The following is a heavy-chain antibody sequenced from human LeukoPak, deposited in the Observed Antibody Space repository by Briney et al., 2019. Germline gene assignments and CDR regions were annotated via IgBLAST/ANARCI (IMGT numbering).Heavy chain of an antibody. CDR3: ARAGDIVDYYYYGMDV. J-gene: IGHJ6*02. CDR1: GGSFSGYY. D-gene: IGHD5-12*01. CDR2: IYYSGST. V-gene: IGHV4-59*01. Sequence: SETLSLTCAVYGGSFSGYYWSWIRQPPGKGLEWIGYIYYSGSTNYNPSLKSRVTISVDTSKNQFSLKLSSVTAADTAVYYCARAGDIVDYYYYGMDVWGQGTTVTVSS.